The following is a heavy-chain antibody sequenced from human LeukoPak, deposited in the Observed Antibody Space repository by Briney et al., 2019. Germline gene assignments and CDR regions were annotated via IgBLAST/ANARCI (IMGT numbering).Heavy chain of an antibody. CDR3: AKDRMGATYVLDS. D-gene: IGHD1-26*01. V-gene: IGHV3-30*02. Sequence: PGGSLRLSCAASGFTFSGFGMHGVRQAPGKGLEWVAFVRYDGSDKYYTDSVEGRFTISRDNSKNTVYLQMNRLRAEDTAVFYCAKDRMGATYVLDSWGQGTLVTVSS. CDR1: GFTFSGFG. J-gene: IGHJ4*02. CDR2: VRYDGSDK.